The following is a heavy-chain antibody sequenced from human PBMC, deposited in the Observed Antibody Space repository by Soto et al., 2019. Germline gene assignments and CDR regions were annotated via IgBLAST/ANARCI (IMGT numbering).Heavy chain of an antibody. CDR3: ARVVVPAAIRGYYYYGTDV. V-gene: IGHV4-31*03. CDR2: IYYSGST. Sequence: TLSLTCTVSGGSISSGGYYWSWIRQHPGKGLEWIGYIYYSGSTYYNPSLKSRVTISVDTSKNQFSLKLSSVTAADTAVYYCARVVVPAAIRGYYYYGTDVWGQGTTVTVSS. J-gene: IGHJ6*02. CDR1: GGSISSGGYY. D-gene: IGHD2-2*02.